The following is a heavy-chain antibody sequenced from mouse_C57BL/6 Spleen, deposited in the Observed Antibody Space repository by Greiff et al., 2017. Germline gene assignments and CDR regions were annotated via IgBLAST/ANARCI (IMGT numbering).Heavy chain of an antibody. CDR1: GYTFTSYW. CDR2: IDPSDSYT. Sequence: QSCKASGYTFTSYWMHWVKQRPGQGLAWIGAIDPSDSYTHYTHKFTVKSTLTVDKSSSTAYMQLNSLTSEDAAVDDCARRRNLLHAMDYWGQGTTVTVSS. D-gene: IGHD1-1*01. CDR3: ARRRNLLHAMDY. J-gene: IGHJ4*01. V-gene: IGHV1-69*01.